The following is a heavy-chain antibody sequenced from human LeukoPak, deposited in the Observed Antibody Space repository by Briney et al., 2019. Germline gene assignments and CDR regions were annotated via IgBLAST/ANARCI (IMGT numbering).Heavy chain of an antibody. V-gene: IGHV3-21*01. CDR1: GFTSTTYS. Sequence: GGSLRLSCAASGFTSTTYSMNWVRQAPGKGLEWVSSISSTSSYIYYADSLKGRFTISRDNAKNSLYLQMNSLRAEDTAVYYCARVSFADGGYFEYWGQGTLVTVSS. J-gene: IGHJ4*02. D-gene: IGHD2-15*01. CDR3: ARVSFADGGYFEY. CDR2: ISSTSSYI.